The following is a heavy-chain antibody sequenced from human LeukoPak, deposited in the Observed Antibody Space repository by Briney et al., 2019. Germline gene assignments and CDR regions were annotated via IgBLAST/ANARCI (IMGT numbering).Heavy chain of an antibody. D-gene: IGHD3-16*01. V-gene: IGHV3-21*01. CDR3: ARDPGGSYYYMDV. CDR2: ISSSSSYI. J-gene: IGHJ6*03. CDR1: GFTFSSYS. Sequence: GGSLRLSCAASGFTFSSYSMNWVRQAPGKGLEWVSSISSSSSYIYYADSVKGRFTISRDNAKNSLYLQMNSLRAEDTAVYYCARDPGGSYYYMDVWGKGTTVTVSS.